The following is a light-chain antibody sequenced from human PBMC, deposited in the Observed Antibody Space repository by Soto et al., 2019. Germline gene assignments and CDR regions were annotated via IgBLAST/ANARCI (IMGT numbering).Light chain of an antibody. CDR2: DAS. V-gene: IGKV1-5*01. CDR3: QHYNSYSEA. Sequence: DIQMTQSPSTLSASVGDRLTITCRASQSISSWVAWYQQKPGKPPKLLIYDASSLESGVPSRFSGSGSGTDFTLTISSLQPEDFATYYCQHYNSYSEAFGQGTKVDIK. CDR1: QSISSW. J-gene: IGKJ1*01.